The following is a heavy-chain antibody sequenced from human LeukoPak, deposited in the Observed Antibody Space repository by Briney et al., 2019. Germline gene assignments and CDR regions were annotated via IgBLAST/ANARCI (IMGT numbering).Heavy chain of an antibody. D-gene: IGHD5-12*01. CDR3: ARLESGYDWKVRKYYYYMDV. Sequence: SETLSLTCTVYGGSISSSSYFWGWIRQPPGKGLEWIGSISYSGSTYYNPSLKSRVTISVDTSKKQFSLKLSSVTAADTAVYYCARLESGYDWKVRKYYYYMDVWGKGTTVTISS. CDR1: GGSISSSSYF. J-gene: IGHJ6*03. CDR2: ISYSGST. V-gene: IGHV4-39*07.